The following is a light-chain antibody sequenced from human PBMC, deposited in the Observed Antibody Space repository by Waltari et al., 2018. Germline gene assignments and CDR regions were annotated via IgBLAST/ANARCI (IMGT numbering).Light chain of an antibody. CDR2: EVS. CDR3: SSYAGSNNPL. J-gene: IGLJ2*01. V-gene: IGLV2-8*01. Sequence: QSALTQPPSASGSPGPSVTIPCTGTSSDVGGYNSVSWYQQHPGKAPKLMISEVSKRPSGVPDRFSGSKSGNTASLTVSGLQAEDEADYYCSSYAGSNNPLFGGGTKLTVL. CDR1: SSDVGGYNS.